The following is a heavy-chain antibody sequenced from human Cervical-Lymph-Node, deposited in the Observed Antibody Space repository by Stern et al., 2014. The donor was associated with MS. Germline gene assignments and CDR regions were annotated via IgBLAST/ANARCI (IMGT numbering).Heavy chain of an antibody. CDR3: ARDRAGGGPWFDP. Sequence: VQLEESGGGLVQPGGSLRLSCVASEFTFSSYWMHWIRQAPGKGLVWVSRIRGDGNSPSYADSVRGRFTVSRDNAKNTLYLQMNSLRGEDTAMYYCARDRAGGGPWFDPRGQGTLVTVSS. J-gene: IGHJ5*02. CDR1: EFTFSSYW. V-gene: IGHV3-74*01. D-gene: IGHD1-26*01. CDR2: IRGDGNSP.